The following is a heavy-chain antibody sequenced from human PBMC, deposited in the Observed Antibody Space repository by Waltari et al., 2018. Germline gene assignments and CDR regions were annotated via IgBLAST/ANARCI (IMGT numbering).Heavy chain of an antibody. CDR3: EGEKARYGFDD. J-gene: IGHJ6*02. CDR2: VFHTGSP. V-gene: IGHV4-38-2*02. CDR1: GFSMLRSY. Sequence: QLPASGPGLVKPSEPLSLTCSFPGFSMLRSYWAWVMQPQGKGLEWIGGVFHTGSPSYNPSLKSRVTIAVDSSKNQSTLRLTAVTAADTAVYYCEGEKARYGFDDWGQGTTVTVSS.